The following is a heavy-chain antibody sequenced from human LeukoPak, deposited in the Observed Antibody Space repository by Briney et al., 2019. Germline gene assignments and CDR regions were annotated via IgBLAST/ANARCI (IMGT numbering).Heavy chain of an antibody. CDR1: GFTFSRYG. V-gene: IGHV3-30*02. J-gene: IGHJ5*02. D-gene: IGHD3-3*01. Sequence: GGSLRLSCAASGFTFSRYGMHWVRRAPGKGLEWVAFIRYGGSNKYYAESVKGRFTISRDNSKNTLYLQLNSLRAEDTVVYYCAKDRPGGDGRVFGVVIDPFNWFDPWGQGTLVTVSS. CDR3: AKDRPGGDGRVFGVVIDPFNWFDP. CDR2: IRYGGSNK.